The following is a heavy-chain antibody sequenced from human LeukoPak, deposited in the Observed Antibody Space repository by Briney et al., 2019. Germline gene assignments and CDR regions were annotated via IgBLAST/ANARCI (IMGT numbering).Heavy chain of an antibody. V-gene: IGHV1-18*01. CDR3: ARDPALWFGEPHDAFDI. D-gene: IGHD3-10*01. CDR1: GYTFTSYG. J-gene: IGHJ3*02. Sequence: AASVKVSCKASGYTFTSYGISWVRQAPGQGLEWMGWISAYNGNTNYAQKLQGRITMTTDTSTSTAYVELRSLRSDDTAVYYCARDPALWFGEPHDAFDIWGQGTMVTVSS. CDR2: ISAYNGNT.